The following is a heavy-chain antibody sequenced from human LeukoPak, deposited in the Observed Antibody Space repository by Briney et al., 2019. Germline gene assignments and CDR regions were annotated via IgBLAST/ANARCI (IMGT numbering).Heavy chain of an antibody. D-gene: IGHD6-6*01. Sequence: ASVKVSCKASGYTFTGYYIHWVRQAPGQGLEWMGWIHPSSGDTKIAQTFQGRVTMTRDTSISTAYMDLSRLRSDDTALYYCAKLTRIAADNFWGQGTLVTASS. CDR2: IHPSSGDT. V-gene: IGHV1-2*02. CDR3: AKLTRIAADNF. CDR1: GYTFTGYY. J-gene: IGHJ4*02.